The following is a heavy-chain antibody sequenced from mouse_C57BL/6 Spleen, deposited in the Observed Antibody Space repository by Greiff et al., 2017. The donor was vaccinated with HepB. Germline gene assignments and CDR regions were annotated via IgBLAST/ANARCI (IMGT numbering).Heavy chain of an antibody. D-gene: IGHD1-1*01. J-gene: IGHJ2*01. V-gene: IGHV1-63*01. CDR2: IYPGGGYT. CDR3: AREGGPTTVFDY. Sequence: QVQLKESGAELVRPGTSVKMSCKASGYTFTNYWIGWAKQRPGHGLEWIGDIYPGGGYTNYNEKFKGKATLTADKSSSTAYMQFSSLTSEDSAIYYCAREGGPTTVFDYWGQGTTLTVSS. CDR1: GYTFTNYW.